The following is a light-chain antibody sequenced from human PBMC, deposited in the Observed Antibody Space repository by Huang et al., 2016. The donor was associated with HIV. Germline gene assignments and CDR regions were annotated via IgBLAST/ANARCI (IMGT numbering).Light chain of an antibody. V-gene: IGKV3-15*01. CDR2: GAS. CDR1: QSLSSN. Sequence: EIVMTQSPATLSVSLGERATLSCRASQSLSSNLAWYQQKPGQAPRLLIYGASTRATGIPARFSGSGSGTEFTLTISSLQSEDFALYYCQQYNNWPPWTFGQGTKVEFK. CDR3: QQYNNWPPWT. J-gene: IGKJ1*01.